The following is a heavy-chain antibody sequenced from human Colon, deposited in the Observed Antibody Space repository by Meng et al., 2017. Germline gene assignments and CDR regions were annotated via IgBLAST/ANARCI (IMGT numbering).Heavy chain of an antibody. D-gene: IGHD2-2*01. CDR1: GFTFDTYT. Sequence: EVQLLESGGTLVKPGGSLRLSCVASGFTFDTYTMNWVRQAPGKGLEWVSSISALSRYIDYADSVKGRFTISRDNARNSVFLQMDNVKAEDTAVYFCARFCSSTTCPEPYYFDFWGQGTLVTVSS. CDR2: ISALSRYI. CDR3: ARFCSSTTCPEPYYFDF. J-gene: IGHJ4*02. V-gene: IGHV3-21*01.